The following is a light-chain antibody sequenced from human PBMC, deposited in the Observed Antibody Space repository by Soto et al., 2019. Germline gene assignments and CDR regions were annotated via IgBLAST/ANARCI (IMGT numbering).Light chain of an antibody. CDR2: AAS. CDR1: QRVDVW. Sequence: DIQMTQSPSTLSASVGDTVTITCRASQRVDVWVAWYQQKPGKAPKLLIYAASSLQSGVPSRFSGSGSGTDFTLTISSLQPEDFATYYCQHYDGYPQIFGQGTRLEIK. V-gene: IGKV1-5*01. J-gene: IGKJ5*01. CDR3: QHYDGYPQI.